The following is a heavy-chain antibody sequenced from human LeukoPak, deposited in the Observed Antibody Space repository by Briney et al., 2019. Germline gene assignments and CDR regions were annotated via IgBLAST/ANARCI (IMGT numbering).Heavy chain of an antibody. J-gene: IGHJ4*02. V-gene: IGHV4-39*01. Sequence: SETLSLTCTVSGGSISSSSYYWGWIRQPPGKGLEWIGSIYYSGSTYYNPSLKSRVTISVDTSKNQFSLKLSSVTAADTAVYYCARHRGYQLPEVVDYWGQGTLVTVSS. CDR3: ARHRGYQLPEVVDY. CDR1: GGSISSSSYY. CDR2: IYYSGST. D-gene: IGHD2-2*01.